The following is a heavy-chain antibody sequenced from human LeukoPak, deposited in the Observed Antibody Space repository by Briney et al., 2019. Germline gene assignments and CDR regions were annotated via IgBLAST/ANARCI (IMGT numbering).Heavy chain of an antibody. CDR1: GGSISSYY. J-gene: IGHJ6*02. V-gene: IGHV4-34*01. D-gene: IGHD2-2*02. CDR2: INHSGST. Sequence: PSETLSLTCTVSGGSISSYYWSWIRQPPGKGLEWIGEINHSGSTNYNPSLKSRVTISVDTSKNQFSLKLSSVTAADTAVYYCARGPYCSSTSCYRYYYYYGMDVWGQGTTVTVSS. CDR3: ARGPYCSSTSCYRYYYYYGMDV.